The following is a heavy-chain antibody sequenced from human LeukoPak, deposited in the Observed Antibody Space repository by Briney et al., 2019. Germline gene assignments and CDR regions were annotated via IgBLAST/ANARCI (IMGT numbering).Heavy chain of an antibody. CDR1: GFTFSDYY. V-gene: IGHV3-11*04. D-gene: IGHD4-17*01. CDR2: ISRSVSTI. J-gene: IGHJ4*02. CDR3: ARDLTTVTTNY. Sequence: GGSLRLSCAASGFTFSDYYMSWIRQAPGKGLEWVSYISRSVSTIYYADSVKGRFTISRDNARKSLYLQMNSLRGEDTAVYYCARDLTTVTTNYWGQGTLVTVSS.